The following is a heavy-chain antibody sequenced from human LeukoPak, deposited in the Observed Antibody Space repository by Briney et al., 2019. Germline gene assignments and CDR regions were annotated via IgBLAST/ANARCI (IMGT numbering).Heavy chain of an antibody. D-gene: IGHD2-15*01. CDR2: ISGSSSNI. CDR1: GFTFSTYS. V-gene: IGHV3-21*01. J-gene: IGHJ6*03. CDR3: ARTYCGGGSCLPFDHYYHMDV. Sequence: GGSLRLSCAASGFTFSTYSMNWVRQAPGKGLEWVSSISGSSSNIYYADSLKGRFTISRDNAKNSLYLQMNSLRAEDRAVYYCARTYCGGGSCLPFDHYYHMDVWGKGTTVTVSS.